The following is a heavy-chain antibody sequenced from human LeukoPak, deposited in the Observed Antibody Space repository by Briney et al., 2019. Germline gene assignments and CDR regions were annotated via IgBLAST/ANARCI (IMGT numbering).Heavy chain of an antibody. CDR3: ARGSNSIPGRHDAFDI. V-gene: IGHV4-34*01. J-gene: IGHJ3*02. CDR1: GGSIRNYY. D-gene: IGHD4-23*01. Sequence: SETLSLTCTVSGGSIRNYYWSWIRQPPGKGLEWIGEINHSGSTNYNPSLKSRVTISVDTSKNQFSLKLSSVTAADTAVYYCARGSNSIPGRHDAFDIWGQGTMVTVSS. CDR2: INHSGST.